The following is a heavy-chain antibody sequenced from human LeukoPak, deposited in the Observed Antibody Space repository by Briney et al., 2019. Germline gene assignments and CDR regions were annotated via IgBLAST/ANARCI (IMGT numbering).Heavy chain of an antibody. CDR2: ISSSGSTI. CDR3: ARGFGEDSSGYYAGDWGYYFDY. V-gene: IGHV3-11*04. J-gene: IGHJ4*02. Sequence: GGSLRLSCAASGFTFSDYYMSWIRQAPGKGLEWVSYISSSGSTIYYADPVKGRFTISRDNAKNSLYLQMNSLRAEDTAVYYCARGFGEDSSGYYAGDWGYYFDYWGQGTLVTVSS. CDR1: GFTFSDYY. D-gene: IGHD3-22*01.